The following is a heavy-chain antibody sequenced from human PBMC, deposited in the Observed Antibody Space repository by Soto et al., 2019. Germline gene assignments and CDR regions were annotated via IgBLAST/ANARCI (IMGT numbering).Heavy chain of an antibody. CDR2: IYYSGST. J-gene: IGHJ6*02. Sequence: LSLTCTVSGGSISSGGYYWSWIRQHPGKGLEWIGYIYYSGSTYYNPSLKSRVTISVDTSKNQFSLKLSSVTAADTAVYYCARDRPPRGDCSSTSCPYGMDVWGQGTTVTVSS. D-gene: IGHD2-2*01. CDR3: ARDRPPRGDCSSTSCPYGMDV. CDR1: GGSISSGGYY. V-gene: IGHV4-31*03.